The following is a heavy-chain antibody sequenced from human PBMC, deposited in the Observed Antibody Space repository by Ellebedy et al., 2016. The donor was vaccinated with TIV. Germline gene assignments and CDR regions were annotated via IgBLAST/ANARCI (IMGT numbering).Heavy chain of an antibody. CDR3: ARDSDYDIVVVPVAMDY. D-gene: IGHD2-2*01. CDR2: ISYDGSNK. V-gene: IGHV3-30*04. Sequence: PGGSLRLSCAASGFTFRSYAMHWVRQAPGKGLEWLAVISYDGSNKYYADSVKGRFTISRDNSKNTLYLQMNSLRAEDMAVYYCARDSDYDIVVVPVAMDYWGQGTLVTVSS. J-gene: IGHJ4*02. CDR1: GFTFRSYA.